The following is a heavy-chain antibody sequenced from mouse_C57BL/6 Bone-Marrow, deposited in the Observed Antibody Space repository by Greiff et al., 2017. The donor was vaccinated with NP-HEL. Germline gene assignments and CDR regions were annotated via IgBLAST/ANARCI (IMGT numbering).Heavy chain of an antibody. CDR2: IDPETGGT. CDR1: GYTFTDYE. D-gene: IGHD2-5*01. Sequence: VKVVESGAELVRPGASVTLSCKASGYTFTDYEMHWVQQTPVHGLEWIGAIDPETGGTAYNQKFKGKAILTADKSSSTAYMELRSLTSEDSAVYYCTAYYSNMDYWGQGTSVTVSS. V-gene: IGHV1-15*01. CDR3: TAYYSNMDY. J-gene: IGHJ4*01.